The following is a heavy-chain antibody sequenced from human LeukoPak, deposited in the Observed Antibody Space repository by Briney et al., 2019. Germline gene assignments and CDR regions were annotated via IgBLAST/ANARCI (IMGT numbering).Heavy chain of an antibody. CDR2: ISGSGGST. Sequence: GGSLRLSCAASGFTVSNNYMSWVRQAPGKGLEWVSAISGSGGSTYYADSVKGRFTISRDNSKNTLYLQMNSLRAEDTAVYYCAKQAAAGPFDYWGQGTLVTVSS. D-gene: IGHD6-13*01. CDR3: AKQAAAGPFDY. CDR1: GFTVSNNY. J-gene: IGHJ4*02. V-gene: IGHV3-23*01.